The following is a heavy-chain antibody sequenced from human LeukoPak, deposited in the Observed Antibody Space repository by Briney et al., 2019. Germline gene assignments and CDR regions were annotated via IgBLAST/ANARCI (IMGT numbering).Heavy chain of an antibody. V-gene: IGHV1-8*01. CDR1: GYTFTSYD. CDR3: ARSPASEYCSGGSCYSVFDY. J-gene: IGHJ4*02. CDR2: MNPNSGNT. Sequence: ASVKVSCKASGYTFTSYDINWVRQATGQGLEWMGWMNPNSGNTGYAQKFQGRVTITRNNSISTAYMELSSLRSEDTAVYYCARSPASEYCSGGSCYSVFDYWGQGTLVTVSS. D-gene: IGHD2-15*01.